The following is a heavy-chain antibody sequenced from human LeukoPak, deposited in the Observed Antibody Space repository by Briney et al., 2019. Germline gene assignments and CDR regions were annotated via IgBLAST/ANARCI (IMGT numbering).Heavy chain of an antibody. CDR1: GDSISSTGFY. CDR2: IYFSGGT. D-gene: IGHD5-12*01. CDR3: ARCKRGPAITPANWFDP. J-gene: IGHJ5*02. V-gene: IGHV4-39*01. Sequence: SETLSLTCTVSGDSISSTGFYWGWIRQPPGKGLEWIGSIYFSGGTFYNPSLKSRVTISVDTSKNQFSLKLTSVTAADTAIYFCARCKRGPAITPANWFDPWGQGTLVTVSS.